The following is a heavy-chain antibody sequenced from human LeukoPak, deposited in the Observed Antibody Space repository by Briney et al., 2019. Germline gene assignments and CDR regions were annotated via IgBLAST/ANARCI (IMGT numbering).Heavy chain of an antibody. V-gene: IGHV3-15*01. CDR1: GFTFSNAW. CDR3: TTDLDWLKEDY. CDR2: IKSKTDGGTT. Sequence: GGSLRLSCAASGFTFSNAWMSWVRQAPGKGLEWVGRIKSKTDGGTTDYAAPVKGRLTISRDDSKNTLYLQMNSLKTEDTAVYYCTTDLDWLKEDYWGQGTLVTVSS. J-gene: IGHJ4*02. D-gene: IGHD3/OR15-3a*01.